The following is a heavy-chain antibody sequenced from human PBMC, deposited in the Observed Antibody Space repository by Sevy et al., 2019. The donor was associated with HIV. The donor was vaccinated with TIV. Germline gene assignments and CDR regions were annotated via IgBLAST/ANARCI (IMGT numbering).Heavy chain of an antibody. J-gene: IGHJ4*01. V-gene: IGHV3-7*01. Sequence: GGSLRLSCAVSGFTFSNYWMSWVRQAPGKGLECVANINQDGGETNYLDSVKGRFIVSRDNAKNSLYLQMDSLRAEETGGYDCARLQISGAKPNYFDYWGQGTLGTVSS. CDR2: INQDGGET. CDR3: ARLQISGAKPNYFDY. CDR1: GFTFSNYW. D-gene: IGHD1-26*01.